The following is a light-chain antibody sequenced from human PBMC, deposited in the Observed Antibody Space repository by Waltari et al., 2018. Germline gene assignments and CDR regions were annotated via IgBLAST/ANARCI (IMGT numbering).Light chain of an antibody. CDR3: QQYKDYSWT. V-gene: IGKV1-5*03. CDR2: RAS. J-gene: IGKJ1*01. Sequence: DIQTTQSPSTLSASVGDRVILTCRASQNILRYLAWYQQKPGKAPTLLIYRASNLETGVPSRSSGSGSVTEFTLTICSLQPDDFATYYGQQYKDYSWTFDQGTKVEI. CDR1: QNILRY.